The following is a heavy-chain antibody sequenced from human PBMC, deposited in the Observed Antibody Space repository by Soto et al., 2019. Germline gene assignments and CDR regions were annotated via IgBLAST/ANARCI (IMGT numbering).Heavy chain of an antibody. CDR2: IYYDGSNR. J-gene: IGHJ4*01. D-gene: IGHD2-8*01. CDR1: GFTFGTYA. CDR3: ARAFCTNGVCYYFFDY. V-gene: IGHV3-33*01. Sequence: GGSLRLSCAASGFTFGTYAMHWVRQAPGKGLEWVAVIYYDGSNRYYGDAEKGRFTISRDNSKSTLYLQMSSLRAEDTAVYYCARAFCTNGVCYYFFDYWGHGTLVTVSS.